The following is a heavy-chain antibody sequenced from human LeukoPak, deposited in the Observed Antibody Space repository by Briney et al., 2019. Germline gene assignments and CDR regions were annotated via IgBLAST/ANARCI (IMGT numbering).Heavy chain of an antibody. CDR1: GRSFSGYY. CDR2: INHSGST. J-gene: IGHJ5*02. V-gene: IGHV4-34*01. Sequence: PSETLSLTCAVYGRSFSGYYWSWIRQPPGKGLEWIREINHSGSTNYNPSLKSRVTISEDTSKNQFSLKLSSVTLADTAVYYCARGARYCSSTSCWNWFDPWGQVTLVTVSS. CDR3: ARGARYCSSTSCWNWFDP. D-gene: IGHD2-2*01.